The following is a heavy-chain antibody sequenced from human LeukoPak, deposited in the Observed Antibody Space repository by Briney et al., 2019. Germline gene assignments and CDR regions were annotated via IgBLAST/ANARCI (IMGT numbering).Heavy chain of an antibody. Sequence: SETLSLTCTVSGGSISSSSFYWGWIRQPPGKGLEWIGSIYYRGNTYYNPSLKSRVTISVDTSKNQFSLKLSSVTAADTAVYYCARSSDGYISTFDYCGQGTLVTVSS. CDR2: IYYRGNT. V-gene: IGHV4-39*01. D-gene: IGHD5-24*01. J-gene: IGHJ4*02. CDR1: GGSISSSSFY. CDR3: ARSSDGYISTFDY.